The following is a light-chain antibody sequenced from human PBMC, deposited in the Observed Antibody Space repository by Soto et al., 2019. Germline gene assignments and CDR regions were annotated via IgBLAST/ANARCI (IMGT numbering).Light chain of an antibody. CDR3: QQLNAYPLT. Sequence: EIQETQSRSFLSASVADIFTITFAASQGISSYLAWFQQKPGRAPNLLIYGASTLQSGVPSRFSGSGSGTDFTLTISNLQPEDFATYYCQQLNAYPLTFGQGTRLAIK. CDR2: GAS. V-gene: IGKV1-9*01. CDR1: QGISSY. J-gene: IGKJ5*01.